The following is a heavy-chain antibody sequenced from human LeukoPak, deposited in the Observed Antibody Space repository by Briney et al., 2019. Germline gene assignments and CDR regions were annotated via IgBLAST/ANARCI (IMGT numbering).Heavy chain of an antibody. Sequence: GGSLRLSCAASGFTFASYSMNWVREAPGKGLEWVSSISGDSTYIYNAGSVKGRFTISRDNAQASLYLQMISLRADDTAVYYCARVSGRLERQSDLDYWGQGTLVIVSS. D-gene: IGHD1-1*01. V-gene: IGHV3-21*01. CDR3: ARVSGRLERQSDLDY. CDR1: GFTFASYS. CDR2: ISGDSTYI. J-gene: IGHJ4*02.